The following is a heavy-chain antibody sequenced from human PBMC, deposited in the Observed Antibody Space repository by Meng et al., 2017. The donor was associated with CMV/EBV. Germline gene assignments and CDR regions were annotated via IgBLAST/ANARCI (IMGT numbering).Heavy chain of an antibody. CDR2: ISSSGSTI. V-gene: IGHV3-11*01. CDR1: GFTFSDYY. D-gene: IGHD6-13*01. CDR3: ARRSSSWYFDY. J-gene: IGHJ4*02. Sequence: GESLKISCAASGFTFSDYYMSWIRQAPGKGLEWVSYISSSGSTIYYADSVKGRFTISRDNAKNSLYLQMNSLRAEDTAVYYCARRSSSWYFDYWGQGTLVTLL.